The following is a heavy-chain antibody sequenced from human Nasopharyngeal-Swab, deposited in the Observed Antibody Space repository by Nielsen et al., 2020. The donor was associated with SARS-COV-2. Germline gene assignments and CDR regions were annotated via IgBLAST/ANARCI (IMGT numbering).Heavy chain of an antibody. J-gene: IGHJ6*02. Sequence: ASVKVSCKASGYTFTSYDINWVRQATGQGLEWMGWMNPNSGNTGYAQKFQGRVIMTRNTSISTAYMELSSLRSEDTAVYYCAREGQQLVLDYYGMDVWGQGTTVTVSS. CDR2: MNPNSGNT. CDR1: GYTFTSYD. D-gene: IGHD6-13*01. CDR3: AREGQQLVLDYYGMDV. V-gene: IGHV1-8*01.